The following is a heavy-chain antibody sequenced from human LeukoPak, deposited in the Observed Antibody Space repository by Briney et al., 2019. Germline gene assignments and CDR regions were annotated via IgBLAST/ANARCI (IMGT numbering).Heavy chain of an antibody. CDR1: GFIVTNNY. CDR2: VYSGGST. Sequence: GGSLRLSCTASGFIVTNNYINWVRKAPGKGLEWVSLVYSGGSTYYADSVKGRFTISRDNSKNMVYLQMNSLRAEDTAMYYCARDPPAVLIDTYGWGQGTLVTVSS. V-gene: IGHV3-66*01. CDR3: ARDPPAVLIDTYG. J-gene: IGHJ4*02. D-gene: IGHD2-8*01.